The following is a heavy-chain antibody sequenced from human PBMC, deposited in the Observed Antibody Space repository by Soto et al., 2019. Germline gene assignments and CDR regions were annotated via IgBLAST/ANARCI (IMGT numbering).Heavy chain of an antibody. CDR3: AIGMATITVGGTYFDY. V-gene: IGHV4-31*03. D-gene: IGHD5-12*01. J-gene: IGHJ4*02. CDR2: IYYTGST. Sequence: PSETLSLTCTVSGGSIKSGGYYWSWIRQHPGKGLEWIGYIYYTGSTYYNPSLKSRVTMSADMSKSQFSLTLTSVTAADTAVYYCAIGMATITVGGTYFDYWGQGTLVTVSS. CDR1: GGSIKSGGYY.